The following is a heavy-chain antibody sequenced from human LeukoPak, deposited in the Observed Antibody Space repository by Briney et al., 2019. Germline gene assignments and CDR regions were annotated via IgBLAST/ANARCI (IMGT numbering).Heavy chain of an antibody. CDR3: AKGLRLGELSSGFDY. J-gene: IGHJ4*02. CDR1: GFTFSNYG. V-gene: IGHV3-23*01. D-gene: IGHD3-16*02. Sequence: PGGSLRLSFGAPGFTFSNYGLNWGRPAPGKGVGGGSGISNSGGSAYYADSVKGRFTISRDNSRSTLYLQMNSLRAEDTAVYYCAKGLRLGELSSGFDYWGQGTLVTASS. CDR2: ISNSGGSA.